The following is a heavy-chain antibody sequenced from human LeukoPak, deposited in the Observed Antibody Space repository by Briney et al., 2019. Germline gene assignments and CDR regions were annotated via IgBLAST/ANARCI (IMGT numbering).Heavy chain of an antibody. J-gene: IGHJ6*02. Sequence: GGSLRLSCAASGFTFSSYGMHWVRQAPGKGLEWVAVIWYDGSNKYYADSVKGRFTISRDNSKNTLYLQMNSLRAEDTAVYYCAREGITMVRGVIISYGMDVWGQGTTVTVSS. V-gene: IGHV3-33*01. CDR2: IWYDGSNK. CDR3: AREGITMVRGVIISYGMDV. D-gene: IGHD3-10*01. CDR1: GFTFSSYG.